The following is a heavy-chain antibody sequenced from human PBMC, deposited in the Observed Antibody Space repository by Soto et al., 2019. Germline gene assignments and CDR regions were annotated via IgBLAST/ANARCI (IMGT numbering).Heavy chain of an antibody. CDR1: GFTFSSYG. D-gene: IGHD3-10*01. Sequence: QVQLVESGGGVVQPGRSLRLSCAASGFTFSSYGMHWVRQAPGKGLEWVAVIWYDGSNKYYADSVKGRFTISRDNSKNTLYLQMNSLRASDTAVYYCARDPLKSGFYGSGSYGGNWFDPWGQGTLVTVSS. J-gene: IGHJ5*02. V-gene: IGHV3-33*01. CDR2: IWYDGSNK. CDR3: ARDPLKSGFYGSGSYGGNWFDP.